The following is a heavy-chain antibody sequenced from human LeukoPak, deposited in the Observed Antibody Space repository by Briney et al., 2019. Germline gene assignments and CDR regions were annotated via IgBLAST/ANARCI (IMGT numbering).Heavy chain of an antibody. Sequence: PGGSLRLSCSASGFTFSTYSMNWARQAPGKGLEWVSSIRSSSSYIYYADSVRGRFTISRDNAKNSLYLQMNSLRAEDTAVYYCARDYDSGRGANGMDVWGQGTTVTVSS. V-gene: IGHV3-21*01. D-gene: IGHD3-10*01. CDR2: IRSSSSYI. J-gene: IGHJ6*02. CDR3: ARDYDSGRGANGMDV. CDR1: GFTFSTYS.